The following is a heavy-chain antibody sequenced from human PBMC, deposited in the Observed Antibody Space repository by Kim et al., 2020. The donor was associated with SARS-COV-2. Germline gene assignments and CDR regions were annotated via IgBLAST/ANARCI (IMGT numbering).Heavy chain of an antibody. J-gene: IGHJ2*01. D-gene: IGHD3-22*01. CDR2: ISGSGGST. CDR1: GFTFSSYA. Sequence: GGSLRLSCAASGFTFSSYAMSWVRQAPGKGLEWVSAISGSGGSTYYADSVKGRFTISRDNSKNTLYLQMNSLRAEDTAVYYCAKDFGSYYETRSWYFDLWGRGTLVTVSS. CDR3: AKDFGSYYETRSWYFDL. V-gene: IGHV3-23*01.